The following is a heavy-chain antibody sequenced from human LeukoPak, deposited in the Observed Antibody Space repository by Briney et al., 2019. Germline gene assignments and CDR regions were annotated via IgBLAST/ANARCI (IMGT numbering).Heavy chain of an antibody. V-gene: IGHV3-30*02. CDR1: GFTVSSYG. CDR2: IRYNGSNK. D-gene: IGHD1-26*01. J-gene: IGHJ4*02. CDR3: AKEGGSYEAFDI. Sequence: GGSLRLSCAASGFTVSSYGIHWVRQAPGKGLEWVAFIRYNGSNKYYADSVKGRFTISRDNSKNTLYLQMNSLRAEDTAVYYCAKEGGSYEAFDIWGQGTLVTVSS.